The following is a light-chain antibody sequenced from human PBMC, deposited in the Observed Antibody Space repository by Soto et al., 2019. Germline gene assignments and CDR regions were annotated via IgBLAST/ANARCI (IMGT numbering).Light chain of an antibody. CDR3: SSFAGSNNFPYV. V-gene: IGLV1-44*01. J-gene: IGLJ1*01. CDR1: SSNIGSHT. Sequence: QSVLTQPPSASGTPGQRVTISCSGRSSNIGSHTVNWYQQLPGSAPKLLIYTNNQRPSGVPDRFSGSKSGNTASLTVSGLQAEDEADYYCSSFAGSNNFPYVFGTGTQLTVL. CDR2: TNN.